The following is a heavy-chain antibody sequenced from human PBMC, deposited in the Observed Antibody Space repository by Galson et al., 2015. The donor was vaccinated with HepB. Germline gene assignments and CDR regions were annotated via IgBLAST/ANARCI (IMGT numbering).Heavy chain of an antibody. CDR1: GGSISSSSYY. D-gene: IGHD3-10*01. Sequence: ETLSLTCTVSGGSISSSSYYWGWIRQPPGKGLEWIGSIYYSGSTYYSPSLKSRVTISVDTSKNQFSLKLSSVTAADTAVYYCARQPNIMVRGSVLYFDYWGQGTLVTVSS. CDR2: IYYSGST. CDR3: ARQPNIMVRGSVLYFDY. V-gene: IGHV4-39*01. J-gene: IGHJ4*02.